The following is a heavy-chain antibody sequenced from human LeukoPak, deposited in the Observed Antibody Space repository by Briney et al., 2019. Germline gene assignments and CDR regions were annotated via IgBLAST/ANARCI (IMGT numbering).Heavy chain of an antibody. CDR2: ISGSGGST. J-gene: IGHJ4*02. CDR3: AKDPLTFGGVFDY. Sequence: GGSLRLSCAASGFTFSSYAMSWVRQAPGKGLEWVSAISGSGGSTYYADSVKGRFTISRDNSRRTLYLQMNSLRTEDTAVYYCAKDPLTFGGVFDYWGQGILVTVSS. D-gene: IGHD3-16*01. V-gene: IGHV3-23*01. CDR1: GFTFSSYA.